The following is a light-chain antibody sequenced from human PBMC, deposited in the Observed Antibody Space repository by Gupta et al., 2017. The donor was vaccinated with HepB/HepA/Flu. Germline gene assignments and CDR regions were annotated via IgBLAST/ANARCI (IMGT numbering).Light chain of an antibody. Sequence: DIQMTQSPSTLSASIGDRITITCRASQSISNWLAWYQQKPGKAPNLLIYKASTLEGGVPSRFSGSGWATEFTLTSSSLQDDDFADYCCQHYGCYQTFGQGTNVEIK. CDR2: KAS. V-gene: IGKV1-5*03. CDR3: QHYGCYQT. J-gene: IGKJ1*01. CDR1: QSISNW.